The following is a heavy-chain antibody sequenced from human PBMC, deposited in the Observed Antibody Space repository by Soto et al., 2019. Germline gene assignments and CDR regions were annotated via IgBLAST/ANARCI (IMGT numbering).Heavy chain of an antibody. V-gene: IGHV4-59*01. CDR3: ARGGDILTGFRAFDI. CDR2: IYYSGST. Sequence: SETLSLTCTVSGGSISSYYSSWIRQPPGKGLEWIGYIYYSGSTNYNPSLKSRVTISVDTSKNQFSLKLSSVTAADTAVYYCARGGDILTGFRAFDIWGQGTMVTVSS. D-gene: IGHD3-9*01. CDR1: GGSISSYY. J-gene: IGHJ3*02.